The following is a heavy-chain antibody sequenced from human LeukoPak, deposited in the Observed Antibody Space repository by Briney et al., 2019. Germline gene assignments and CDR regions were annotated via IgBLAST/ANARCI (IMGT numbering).Heavy chain of an antibody. CDR1: GFSFSTYT. J-gene: IGHJ4*02. D-gene: IGHD3-3*02. CDR3: ASHFWNYYRIDY. CDR2: ISGSGYYI. Sequence: GGSLRLSCAASGFSFSTYTMNWARQAPGKGLEWVSSISGSGYYIYYSDSVKGRFTIARDNAKNSLSLQMNSLRAEDTAIYYCASHFWNYYRIDYWGQGILVTVSS. V-gene: IGHV3-21*01.